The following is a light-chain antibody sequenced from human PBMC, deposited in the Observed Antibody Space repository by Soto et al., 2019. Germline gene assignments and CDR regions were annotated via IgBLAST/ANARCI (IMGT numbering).Light chain of an antibody. CDR3: QQLNSYPQIT. CDR1: QGISSY. CDR2: AAS. V-gene: IGKV1-9*01. Sequence: DLQLTQSPSFLSASVGDRVTITCRASQGISSYLAWYQQKPGKAPKLLIYAASTLQSGVPSRFXGSGSGTEFTLTISSLQPEDFATYYCQQLNSYPQITFDQGTRLEIK. J-gene: IGKJ5*01.